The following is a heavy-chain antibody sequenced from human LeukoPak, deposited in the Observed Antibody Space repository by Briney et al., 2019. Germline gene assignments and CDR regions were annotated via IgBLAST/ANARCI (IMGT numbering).Heavy chain of an antibody. V-gene: IGHV4-38-2*02. Sequence: SETLSLTCDVSGFSISLGYYWVWIRQPAGQGLEWIGSIHPSGTTFYNSSLNSRITMTIDAPKNQFSRRLSLVTAVDTAVYFCATERERRITDWGQGTLVTVSS. CDR1: GFSISLGYY. J-gene: IGHJ4*02. CDR3: ATERERRITD. CDR2: IHPSGTT. D-gene: IGHD1-1*01.